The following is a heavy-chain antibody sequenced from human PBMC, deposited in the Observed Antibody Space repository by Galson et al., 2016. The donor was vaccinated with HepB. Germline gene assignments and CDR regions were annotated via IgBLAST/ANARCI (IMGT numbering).Heavy chain of an antibody. CDR1: GVSLSDYN. CDR2: ITSSSTVI. Sequence: SLRLSCAASGVSLSDYNMNWVRQAPGKGLEWVSYITSSSTVIYYADSVKGRFTISRDNAKNSLYLQMNSLRAEDTAVYYCASDSSSGYFFESWGQGALVTDSS. D-gene: IGHD6-13*01. J-gene: IGHJ4*02. CDR3: ASDSSSGYFFES. V-gene: IGHV3-21*05.